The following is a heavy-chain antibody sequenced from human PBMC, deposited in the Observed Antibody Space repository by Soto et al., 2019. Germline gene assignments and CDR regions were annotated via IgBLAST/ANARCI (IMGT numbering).Heavy chain of an antibody. V-gene: IGHV3-23*01. J-gene: IGHJ6*03. D-gene: IGHD6-13*01. CDR2: ICGSGGST. CDR3: AKATRPSASYYMDV. CDR1: GFTFSSYA. Sequence: GGSLRLSCAASGFTFSSYAMSWVRQAPGKGLEWVSAICGSGGSTYYADSVKGRFTISRDNSKNTLYLQMNSLRAEDTAVYYCAKATRPSASYYMDVWGKGTTVTVSS.